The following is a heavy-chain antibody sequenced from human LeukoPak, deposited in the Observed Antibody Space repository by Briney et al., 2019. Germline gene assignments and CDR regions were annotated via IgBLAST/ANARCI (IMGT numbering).Heavy chain of an antibody. J-gene: IGHJ3*02. D-gene: IGHD4-23*01. CDR3: ARDLKGPVNDVFDI. CDR1: GFTFRTYW. CDR2: SNSDGSTT. V-gene: IGHV3-74*01. Sequence: TGGSLRLSCAASGFTFRTYWMHWVRQAPGKGLVGVSHSNSDGSTTSYADSVKGRFTISRDNAKNTLYLQMNSLRAEDTAVYYCARDLKGPVNDVFDIWGQGTMVTVSS.